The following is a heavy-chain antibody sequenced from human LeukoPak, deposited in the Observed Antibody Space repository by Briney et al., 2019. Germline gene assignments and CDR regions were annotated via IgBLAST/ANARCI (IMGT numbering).Heavy chain of an antibody. CDR1: GFTFSSYG. Sequence: GGFLRLSCAASGFTFSSYGMHWVRQAPGKGLEWVSVIYSGGSTYYADSVKGRFTISRDNSKNTLYLQMNSLRAEDTAVYFCARDLGGGSYFDYWGQGTLVTVPS. CDR2: IYSGGST. CDR3: ARDLGGGSYFDY. D-gene: IGHD2-15*01. V-gene: IGHV3-66*01. J-gene: IGHJ4*02.